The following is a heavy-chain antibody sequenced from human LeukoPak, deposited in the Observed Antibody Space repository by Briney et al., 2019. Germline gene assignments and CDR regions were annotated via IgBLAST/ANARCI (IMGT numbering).Heavy chain of an antibody. J-gene: IGHJ6*03. CDR1: GYTFTSYD. V-gene: IGHV1-8*01. Sequence: ALVKVSCKASGYTFTSYDINWVRQATGQGLEWMGWMNPNSGNTGYAQKFQGRVTMTRNTSISTAYMELSSLRSEDTAVYYCARYSGSYYDYYYMDVWGKGTTVTISS. CDR2: MNPNSGNT. CDR3: ARYSGSYYDYYYMDV. D-gene: IGHD1-26*01.